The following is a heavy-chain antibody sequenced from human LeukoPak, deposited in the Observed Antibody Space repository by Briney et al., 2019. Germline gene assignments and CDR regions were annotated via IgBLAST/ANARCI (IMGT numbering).Heavy chain of an antibody. CDR3: AAGGREEDAFDI. J-gene: IGHJ3*02. CDR2: IVVGSGNT. CDR1: GFTFTSSA. D-gene: IGHD1-26*01. V-gene: IGHV1-58*01. Sequence: GASVKVSCKASGFTFTSSAVQWVRQARGQRLEWIGWIVVGSGNTNYAQKFQERVTITRDMSTSTAYMELSSLRSEDTAVYYCAAGGREEDAFDIWGQGTMVTVSS.